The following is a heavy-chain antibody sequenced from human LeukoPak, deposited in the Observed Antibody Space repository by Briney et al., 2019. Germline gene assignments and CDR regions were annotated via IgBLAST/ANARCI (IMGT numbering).Heavy chain of an antibody. D-gene: IGHD3-16*02. V-gene: IGHV3-7*01. CDR2: IKEDGSEK. J-gene: IGHJ6*03. CDR1: GFSFSTYW. CDR3: ARRSYRGVITVYYNYYMDV. Sequence: GGSLRLSCVASGFSFSTYWMSWVRQAPGKGLEWVANIKEDGSEKYYVDSVKGRFTISRDNAKNSVYLQMSRLRVEDTAVYYCARRSYRGVITVYYNYYMDVWGKGTPVTVSS.